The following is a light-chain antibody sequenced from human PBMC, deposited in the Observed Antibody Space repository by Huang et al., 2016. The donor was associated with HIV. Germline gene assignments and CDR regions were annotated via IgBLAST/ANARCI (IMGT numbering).Light chain of an antibody. V-gene: IGKV3-15*01. CDR1: QSVSSN. CDR3: QQNNNWPPLFT. Sequence: EIVMTQSPATLSASPGERATLYCRASQSVSSNLAGYQTKPGQAPKLLIYGASTRATGIPARFSGSGSGTEFTLTISSLQSEDFAVYYCQQNNNWPPLFTFGPGTKVDIK. CDR2: GAS. J-gene: IGKJ3*01.